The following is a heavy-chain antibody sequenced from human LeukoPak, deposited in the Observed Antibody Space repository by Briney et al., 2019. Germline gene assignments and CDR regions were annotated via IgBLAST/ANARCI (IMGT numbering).Heavy chain of an antibody. CDR2: MNPNSGNT. J-gene: IGHJ5*02. CDR3: ARFRMEGATTGPYNWFDP. CDR1: GYTCTSDD. Sequence: GSVKVSCKASGYTCTSDDINWVRQATGQGLEWMGWMNPNSGNTGYAQKFQGRATMTRNTSISTAYMELSSLRSEDTAVYYCARFRMEGATTGPYNWFDPWGQVTLVTVSS. D-gene: IGHD1-26*01. V-gene: IGHV1-8*01.